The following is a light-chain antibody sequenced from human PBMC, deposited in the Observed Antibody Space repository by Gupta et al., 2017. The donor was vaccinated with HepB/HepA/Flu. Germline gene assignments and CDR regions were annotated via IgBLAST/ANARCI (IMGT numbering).Light chain of an antibody. CDR1: SSDVGSYNL. CDR3: CSYAGSSTLV. V-gene: IGLV2-23*02. CDR2: DVN. Sequence: QSALTQPASVSGSPGQSIALSCTGTSSDVGSYNLVSWYQQHPDKAPKLMIYDVNKRPSGVSNRFSGSESGNTASLTISGLQAEDEADYYCCSYAGSSTLVFGGGTKLTVL. J-gene: IGLJ2*01.